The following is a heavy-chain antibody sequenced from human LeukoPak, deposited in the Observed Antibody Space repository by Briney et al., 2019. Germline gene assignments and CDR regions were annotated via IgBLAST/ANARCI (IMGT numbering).Heavy chain of an antibody. V-gene: IGHV3-43*02. CDR1: GFTFDDYA. D-gene: IGHD3-22*01. CDR2: ISGDGGST. J-gene: IGHJ4*02. Sequence: GGSLRLSCAASGFTFDDYAMHWVRQAPGKGLEWVSLISGDGGSTYSADSVKGRFTISRDNSKTSLYLQMNSLRTEDTALYYCASSSGYYSDFDYWGQGTLVTVSS. CDR3: ASSSGYYSDFDY.